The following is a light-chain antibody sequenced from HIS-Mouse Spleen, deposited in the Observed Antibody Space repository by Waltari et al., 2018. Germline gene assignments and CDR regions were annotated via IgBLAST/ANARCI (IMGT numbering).Light chain of an antibody. CDR2: EGS. J-gene: IGLJ3*02. CDR1: SSDVGSYNL. Sequence: QSALTQPASVSGSPGQSITISSTGTSSDVGSYNLVSGYQQHPGKAPKLMIYEGSKRPSGVSNRFSGSKSGNTASLTISGLQAEDEADYYCCSYAGSSTWVFGGGTKLTVL. CDR3: CSYAGSSTWV. V-gene: IGLV2-23*01.